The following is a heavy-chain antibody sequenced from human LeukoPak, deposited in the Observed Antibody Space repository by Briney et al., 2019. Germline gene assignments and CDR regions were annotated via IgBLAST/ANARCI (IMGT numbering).Heavy chain of an antibody. CDR2: INSDGSIT. CDR3: ARANYHDS. Sequence: GGSQRLSCVASGFTFSSNWMHWVRQAPGKGLVWVSRINSDGSITAYADSVKGRFTISRDNAKNTLYLQMSNLRAEDTAVYYCARANYHDSWGQGTLVTVSS. D-gene: IGHD3-22*01. V-gene: IGHV3-74*03. J-gene: IGHJ5*02. CDR1: GFTFSSNW.